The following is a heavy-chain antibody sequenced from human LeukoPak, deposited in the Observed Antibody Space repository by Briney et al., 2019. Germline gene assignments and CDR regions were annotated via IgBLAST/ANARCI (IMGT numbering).Heavy chain of an antibody. V-gene: IGHV3-30*02. CDR3: AKDDYYGSGTYYHYYFDY. Sequence: PGGSLRLSCAASGFTFSTYGMHWVRQAPGKGLGWVAFIRYDGSNKYYVDSVKGRFTISRDNSKNTLYLQMNSLRPEDTAVYYCAKDDYYGSGTYYHYYFDYWGQGTLVTVSS. CDR2: IRYDGSNK. CDR1: GFTFSTYG. J-gene: IGHJ4*02. D-gene: IGHD3-10*01.